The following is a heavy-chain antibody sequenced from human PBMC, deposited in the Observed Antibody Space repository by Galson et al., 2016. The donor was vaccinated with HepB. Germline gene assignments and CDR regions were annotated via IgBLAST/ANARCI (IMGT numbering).Heavy chain of an antibody. D-gene: IGHD1-20*01. CDR1: GGSIATSNSY. CDR2: IYYSGST. V-gene: IGHV4-39*01. CDR3: ARNITPIRGGENWFDP. J-gene: IGHJ5*02. Sequence: SETLSLTCSVSGGSIATSNSYWAWIRQPPGKGLEWIGSIYYSGSTHYNPSLKSRLTVFVDTSKNQFSLTLTSVTAADTGVYYCARNITPIRGGENWFDPWGQGTLVTVSS.